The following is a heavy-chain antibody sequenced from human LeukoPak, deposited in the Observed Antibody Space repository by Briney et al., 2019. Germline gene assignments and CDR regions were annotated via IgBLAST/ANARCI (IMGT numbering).Heavy chain of an antibody. Sequence: PGGSLRLSCAASGFTFSSYAMSWVRQAPGKGLEWVSAISGSGGSTYYADSVKGRFTISRDNSKNTLYLQMNSLRAEDTAVYYCAKVTTTPYYYGSGSYYLRPPYYFDYWGQGTLVTVSS. CDR1: GFTFSSYA. D-gene: IGHD3-10*01. CDR2: ISGSGGST. CDR3: AKVTTTPYYYGSGSYYLRPPYYFDY. V-gene: IGHV3-23*01. J-gene: IGHJ4*02.